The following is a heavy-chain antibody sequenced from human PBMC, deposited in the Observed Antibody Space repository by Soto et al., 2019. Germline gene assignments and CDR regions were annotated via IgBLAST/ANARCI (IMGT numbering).Heavy chain of an antibody. CDR3: ARDDSQRPATY. CDR1: GGSISSYY. Sequence: ASETLSLTCTVSGGSISSYYWSWIRQPPGKGLEWIGYIYYSGSTNYNPSLKSRVTISVDTSKNQFSLKLTSVTAADTAVYYCARDDSQRPATYWGQGTLVTVSS. V-gene: IGHV4-59*01. D-gene: IGHD1-26*01. CDR2: IYYSGST. J-gene: IGHJ4*02.